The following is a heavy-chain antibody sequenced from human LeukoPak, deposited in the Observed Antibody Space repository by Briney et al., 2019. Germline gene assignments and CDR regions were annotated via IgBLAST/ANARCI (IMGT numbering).Heavy chain of an antibody. CDR1: GYTFTSYY. D-gene: IGHD3-16*01. J-gene: IGHJ5*02. CDR3: ARVGGFNWFDP. Sequence: ASVKVSCKASGYTFTSYYMHWVRQAPGQGLDWMGIINPSGGSTSYAQKFQGRVTMTRDTSTSTVYMELSSLRSEDTAVYYCARVGGFNWFDPWGQGTLVTVSS. V-gene: IGHV1-46*01. CDR2: INPSGGST.